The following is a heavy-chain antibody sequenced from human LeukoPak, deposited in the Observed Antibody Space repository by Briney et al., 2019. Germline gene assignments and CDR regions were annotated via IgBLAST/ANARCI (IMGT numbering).Heavy chain of an antibody. Sequence: ASVKVSCKASGYTFTGYYMHWVRQAPGQGLEWMGWINPNSGGTNYAQKFQGRVTMTRDTSISTAYMELSRLRSDDTAVYYCARVYASYYYGSGSPTFDIWGQGTMVTVSS. V-gene: IGHV1-2*02. CDR1: GYTFTGYY. CDR2: INPNSGGT. CDR3: ARVYASYYYGSGSPTFDI. D-gene: IGHD3-10*01. J-gene: IGHJ3*02.